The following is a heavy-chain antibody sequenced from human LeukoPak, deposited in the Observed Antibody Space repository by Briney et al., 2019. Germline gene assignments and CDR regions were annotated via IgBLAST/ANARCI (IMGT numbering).Heavy chain of an antibody. CDR3: AREVLLWSNFMDV. V-gene: IGHV3-48*01. CDR1: GFTFNSYS. J-gene: IGHJ6*03. Sequence: GGSLRLSCAASGFTFNSYSMNWVRQAPGKGLEWVSYISSSSSTIYYADSVKGRFTISRDNARNSLSLRMNSLRAEDTAMYYCAREVLLWSNFMDVWGKGTTVTVSS. CDR2: ISSSSSTI. D-gene: IGHD3-10*01.